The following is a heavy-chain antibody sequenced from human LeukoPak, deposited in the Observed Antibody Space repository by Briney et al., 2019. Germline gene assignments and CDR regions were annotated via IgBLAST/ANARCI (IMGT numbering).Heavy chain of an antibody. CDR3: AKTVTYYYGSESRKYYFDY. V-gene: IGHV4-39*01. CDR1: GGSVSSSSYY. CDR2: IYYSGSP. D-gene: IGHD3-10*01. Sequence: SETLSLTCTVSGGSVSSSSYYWGWIRQPPGKGLEGIGNIYYSGSPYYNPSLNSRVTISVDTSKNQFSLKLSSVTAADTAVYYCAKTVTYYYGSESRKYYFDYWGQGTLVTVSS. J-gene: IGHJ4*02.